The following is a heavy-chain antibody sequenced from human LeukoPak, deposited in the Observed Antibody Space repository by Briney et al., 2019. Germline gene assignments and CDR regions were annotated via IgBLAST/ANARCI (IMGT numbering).Heavy chain of an antibody. CDR3: ARALHYYYDSSGQGAFDI. D-gene: IGHD3-22*01. V-gene: IGHV4-59*01. J-gene: IGHJ3*02. CDR2: IYYSGST. CDR1: GGSISSYY. Sequence: PSETLSLTCTVSGGSISSYYWSWIRQPPGKGLEWIGYIYYSGSTNYSPSLKSRVTISVDTSKNQFSLKLSSVTAADTAVYYCARALHYYYDSSGQGAFDIWGQGTMVTVSS.